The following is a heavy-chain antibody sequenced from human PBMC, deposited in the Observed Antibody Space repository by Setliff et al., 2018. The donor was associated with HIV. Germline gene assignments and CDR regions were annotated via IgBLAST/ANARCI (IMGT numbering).Heavy chain of an antibody. CDR2: VYYSGST. D-gene: IGHD4-4*01. CDR1: GDSISNANFY. J-gene: IGHJ6*03. CDR3: ARMYSNYGRYYYYMDV. Sequence: SSETLSLTCTVSGDSISNANFYWTWIRQHPGKGLEWIGYVYYSGSTYYNPSLKSRITISVDASKNQFSLKVSSVTAADTAVYYCARMYSNYGRYYYYMDVWGKGTTVAVSS. V-gene: IGHV4-31*03.